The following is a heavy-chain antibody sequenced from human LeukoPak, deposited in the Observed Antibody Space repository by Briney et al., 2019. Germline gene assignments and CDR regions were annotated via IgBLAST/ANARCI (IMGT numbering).Heavy chain of an antibody. CDR1: GYTFTRFG. J-gene: IGHJ3*02. D-gene: IGHD3-22*01. V-gene: IGHV1-18*01. Sequence: ASVKVSCKASGYTFTRFGISWVRQAPGQGLEWMGWTSAYNGNTNYAQKFQGRVTMTTDTSTSTAYMELRSLRSDDTAVYYCARGRITMIVVADDAFDIWGQGTMVTVSS. CDR2: TSAYNGNT. CDR3: ARGRITMIVVADDAFDI.